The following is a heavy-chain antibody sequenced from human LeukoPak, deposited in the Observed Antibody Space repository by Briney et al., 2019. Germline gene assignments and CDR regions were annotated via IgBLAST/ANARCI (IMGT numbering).Heavy chain of an antibody. Sequence: GASVKVSCKASGYTFTSYVINWVRQATGQGLEWMGWMNPNTGNTVYAQKFQGRVTMTTDTSTSTAYMELRSLRSDDTAVYYCARDANRFDYWGQGTLVTVSS. CDR2: MNPNTGNT. D-gene: IGHD4/OR15-4a*01. J-gene: IGHJ4*02. CDR1: GYTFTSYV. V-gene: IGHV1-8*01. CDR3: ARDANRFDY.